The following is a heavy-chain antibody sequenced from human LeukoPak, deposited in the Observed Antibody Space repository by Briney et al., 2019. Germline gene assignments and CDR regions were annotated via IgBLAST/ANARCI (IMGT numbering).Heavy chain of an antibody. Sequence: PGGSLRLSCAASGFPFSSYGMHWVRQAPGKGLEWVAFIRYDGSNKYYADSVKGRFTISRDNSKDTLYLQMNSLRAEDTAVYYCAKETPTTVTSPFQHWGQGTLVTVSS. CDR1: GFPFSSYG. D-gene: IGHD4-17*01. CDR2: IRYDGSNK. J-gene: IGHJ1*01. V-gene: IGHV3-30*02. CDR3: AKETPTTVTSPFQH.